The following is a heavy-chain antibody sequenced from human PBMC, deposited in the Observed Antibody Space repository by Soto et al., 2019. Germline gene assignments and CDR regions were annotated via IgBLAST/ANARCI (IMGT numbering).Heavy chain of an antibody. Sequence: QVQLVESGGGVVQPGRSLRLSCAASGFTFSSYAMHWVRQAPGKGLEWVAVISYDGSNKYYADSVKGRFTISRDNSKNTLYLQMNSLRAEDTAVYYCARDRGELLRFDYWGQGTLVTVSS. CDR2: ISYDGSNK. CDR1: GFTFSSYA. J-gene: IGHJ4*02. V-gene: IGHV3-30-3*01. D-gene: IGHD1-26*01. CDR3: ARDRGELLRFDY.